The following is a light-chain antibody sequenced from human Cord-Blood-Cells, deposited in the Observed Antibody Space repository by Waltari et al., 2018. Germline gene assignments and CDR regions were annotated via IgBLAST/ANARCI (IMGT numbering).Light chain of an antibody. J-gene: IGLJ2*01. CDR2: DVS. CDR3: CSYAGSYTLV. V-gene: IGLV2-11*01. CDR1: SSDVGGYNY. Sequence: QSALTQPRSVSGSPGQSVTISCTGTSSDVGGYNYVSWYQQHPGKAPKLMIYDVSKRPSGSPDRFSGSKSGNTGSLTISGLQAEDEADYYCCSYAGSYTLVFGGGTKLTVL.